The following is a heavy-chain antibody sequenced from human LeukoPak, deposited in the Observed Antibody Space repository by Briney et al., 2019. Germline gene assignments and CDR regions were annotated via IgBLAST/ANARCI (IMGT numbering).Heavy chain of an antibody. CDR2: IDSNSNFM. D-gene: IGHD3-9*01. CDR1: GFTFGLYS. J-gene: IGHJ4*02. Sequence: GGSLRLSCAASGFTFGLYSMTWVRQAPGKGLEWVSLIDSNSNFMNYADSVKGRFTISRDNAKNTLYLQMNSLRAEDTAVYYCARGADSGYSSDNWGQGTLVSVSS. CDR3: ARGADSGYSSDN. V-gene: IGHV3-21*01.